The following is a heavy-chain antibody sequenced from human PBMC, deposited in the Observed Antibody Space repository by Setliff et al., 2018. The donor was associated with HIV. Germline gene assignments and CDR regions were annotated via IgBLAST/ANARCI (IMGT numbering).Heavy chain of an antibody. V-gene: IGHV1-2*02. D-gene: IGHD1-1*01. CDR3: ARQLSNSFDY. Sequence: ASVKVSCKSTGYTFTDYFMHWVRQAPGQGLEWMGWISPDNGNRRILRRFQGRVTMTRDTSINTAYLELSGLTSDDTAVYYCARQLSNSFDYWGQGTLVTVSS. CDR2: ISPDNGNR. J-gene: IGHJ4*02. CDR1: GYTFTDYF.